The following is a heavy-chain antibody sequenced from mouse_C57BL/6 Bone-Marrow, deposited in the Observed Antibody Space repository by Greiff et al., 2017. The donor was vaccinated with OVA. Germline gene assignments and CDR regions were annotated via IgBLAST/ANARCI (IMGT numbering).Heavy chain of an antibody. CDR3: ARITTVGAGGHGYAMDY. Sequence: EVHLVESEGGLVQPGSSMKLSCTASGFTFSDYYMAWVRQVPEKGLEWVANINYDGSSTYYLDSLKSRFIISRDNAKNILYLQMSSLKSEDTATYYCARITTVGAGGHGYAMDYWGQGTSVTVSS. V-gene: IGHV5-16*01. J-gene: IGHJ4*01. CDR2: INYDGSST. D-gene: IGHD1-1*01. CDR1: GFTFSDYY.